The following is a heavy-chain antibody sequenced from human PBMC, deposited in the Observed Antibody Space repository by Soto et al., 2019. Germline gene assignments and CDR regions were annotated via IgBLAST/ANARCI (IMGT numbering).Heavy chain of an antibody. V-gene: IGHV3-74*01. CDR2: INGDGSYT. CDR3: VRTWHGFDI. CDR1: GFTFSTYW. Sequence: EVQLVESGGGLVQPGGSLRLSCAASGFTFSTYWMHWVRQAPEKGLLWVSHINGDGSYTDFADSVKGRFTISRDNAKNTVYLQMQSLRVEDTAVYFYVRTWHGFDIWGPGTMVTVSS. J-gene: IGHJ3*02.